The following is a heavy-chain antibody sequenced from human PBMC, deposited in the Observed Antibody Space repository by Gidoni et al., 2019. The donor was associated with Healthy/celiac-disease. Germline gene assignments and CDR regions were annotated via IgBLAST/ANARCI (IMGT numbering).Heavy chain of an antibody. V-gene: IGHV3-64D*09. CDR1: GFTFSSYA. J-gene: IGHJ5*02. Sequence: EVQLVESGGGLVQPVGSLRLSCSASGFTFSSYAMHWVRQAPGKGLEYVSAISSNGGSTYYADSVKGRFTISRDNSKNTLYLQMSSLRAEDTAVYYCVKDLLWFGDPINWFDPWGQGTLVTVSS. D-gene: IGHD3-10*01. CDR2: ISSNGGST. CDR3: VKDLLWFGDPINWFDP.